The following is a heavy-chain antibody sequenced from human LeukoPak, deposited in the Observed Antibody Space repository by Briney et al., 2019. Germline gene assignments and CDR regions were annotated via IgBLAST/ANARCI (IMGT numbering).Heavy chain of an antibody. D-gene: IGHD3-10*01. Sequence: GGSLRLSCAASGFTFSSYGMHWVRQAPGKGLEWVAVIWYDGSNKYYADSVKGRFTISRDNSKNTLYLQMNSLRAEDTAVYYCAREERTMVRGVLDYWGQGTLVTVSS. CDR2: IWYDGSNK. CDR3: AREERTMVRGVLDY. CDR1: GFTFSSYG. V-gene: IGHV3-33*01. J-gene: IGHJ4*02.